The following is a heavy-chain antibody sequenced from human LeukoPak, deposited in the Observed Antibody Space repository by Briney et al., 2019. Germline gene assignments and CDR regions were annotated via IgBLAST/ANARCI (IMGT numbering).Heavy chain of an antibody. CDR2: ISWNSGSI. V-gene: IGHV3-9*01. Sequence: GRSLRLSCAASGFTFDDYAMHWVRQAPGKGLEWVSGISWNSGSIGYADSVKGRLTISRDNAKNSLYLQMNSLRAEDTALYYCAKTRRGVFSGMDVWGQGTTVTVSS. D-gene: IGHD3-10*01. CDR1: GFTFDDYA. J-gene: IGHJ6*02. CDR3: AKTRRGVFSGMDV.